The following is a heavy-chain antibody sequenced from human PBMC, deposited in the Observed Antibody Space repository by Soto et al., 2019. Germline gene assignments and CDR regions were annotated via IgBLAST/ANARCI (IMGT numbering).Heavy chain of an antibody. D-gene: IGHD2-15*01. V-gene: IGHV4-30-4*01. CDR1: GGSITSGEYY. CDR3: ARDRCSGGSCYLNHDAFDI. CDR2: IYYSGST. Sequence: PSETLSLTCTISGGSITSGEYYWSWLRQPPGKGLEWIGYIYYSGSTYYNPSLKSRVTISVDTSKNQFSLKLSSVTAADTAVYYCARDRCSGGSCYLNHDAFDIWGQGTMVTVSS. J-gene: IGHJ3*02.